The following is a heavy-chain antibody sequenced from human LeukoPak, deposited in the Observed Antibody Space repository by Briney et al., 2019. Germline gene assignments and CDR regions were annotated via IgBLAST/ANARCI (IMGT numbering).Heavy chain of an antibody. CDR2: VMSGRGST. Sequence: PGGSLRLSCAASGFTLSTYWMSWVRQSPGKGPEWISYVMSGRGSTNYADSVKGRFTISRDNAKNSVALQLDGLRADDTAVYFCTRERRGSYYAFESWGQGTLVTVSS. D-gene: IGHD3-16*01. CDR1: GFTLSTYW. CDR3: TRERRGSYYAFES. V-gene: IGHV3-11*05. J-gene: IGHJ4*02.